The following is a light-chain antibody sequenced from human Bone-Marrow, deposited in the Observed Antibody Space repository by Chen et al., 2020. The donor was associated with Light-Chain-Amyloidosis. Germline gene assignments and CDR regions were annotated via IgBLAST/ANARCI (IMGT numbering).Light chain of an antibody. CDR1: NIGPTS. CDR3: QVWDRSSDRPV. V-gene: IGLV3-21*02. Sequence: SSVLTQPSSVSVAPGPTATIACGGNNIGPTSVHWYQQTPGQAPLLVVYDDSDRPSGIPERLSGSNSGNTATLTISRVEAGDEADYYCQVWDRSSDRPVFGGGTKLTVL. CDR2: DDS. J-gene: IGLJ3*02.